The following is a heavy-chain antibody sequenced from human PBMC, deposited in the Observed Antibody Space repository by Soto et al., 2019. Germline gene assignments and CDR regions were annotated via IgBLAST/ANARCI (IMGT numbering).Heavy chain of an antibody. Sequence: GGSLRLSCAASGFTFSNAWMSWVRQAPGKGLEWVGRIKRKTDGGTTDYAAHVRGRFTIPRDDSKNTVYQQMNSLKTEDTAVYYCITDCGSDYYDNSGHYYFDYWGQGTLVTVSS. CDR3: ITDCGSDYYDNSGHYYFDY. CDR2: IKRKTDGGTT. J-gene: IGHJ4*02. D-gene: IGHD3-22*01. CDR1: GFTFSNAW. V-gene: IGHV3-15*01.